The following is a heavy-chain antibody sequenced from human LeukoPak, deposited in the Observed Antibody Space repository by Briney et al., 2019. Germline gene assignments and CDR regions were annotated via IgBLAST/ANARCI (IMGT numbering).Heavy chain of an antibody. V-gene: IGHV4-39*01. CDR1: GGSISSTTYY. CDR2: IYYSGST. D-gene: IGHD6-6*01. Sequence: SETLSLTCTVSGGSISSTTYYWGWIRQPPGKGLEWIGSIYYSGSTYYNPSLKSRVSISVDTSKNQFSLKLNSVTAADTAVYYCARLGLLDSSSSDWGQGTLVTVSS. J-gene: IGHJ4*02. CDR3: ARLGLLDSSSSD.